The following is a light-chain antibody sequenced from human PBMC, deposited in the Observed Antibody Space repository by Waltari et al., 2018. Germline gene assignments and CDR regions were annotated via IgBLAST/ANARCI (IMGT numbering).Light chain of an antibody. V-gene: IGLV3-19*01. CDR3: NSRDSSGNHHWV. J-gene: IGLJ3*02. CDR2: GKN. CDR1: SLRSYY. Sequence: SSELTQDPAVSVALGQTVRITCQGDSLRSYYASWYQQKPGQAPVLVIYGKNNRPTGIPDRFSRSSSGNTASLTVPGAQAEDEADYYCNSRDSSGNHHWVFGGGTKLTVL.